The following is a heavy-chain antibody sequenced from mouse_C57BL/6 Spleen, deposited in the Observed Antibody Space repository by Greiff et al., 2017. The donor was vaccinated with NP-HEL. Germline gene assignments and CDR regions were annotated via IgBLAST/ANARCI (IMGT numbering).Heavy chain of an antibody. CDR3: ARGEGYSSYWYCDV. D-gene: IGHD2-3*01. CDR2: IWWDDDK. Sequence: QVTLKECGPGILQPSQTLSLTCSFSGFSLSTFGMGVGWIRQPSGKGLEWLAHIWWDDDKYYNPALKSRLTISKDTSKNQVFLKIANVDTADTATYYCARGEGYSSYWYCDVWGTGTTVTVSS. CDR1: GFSLSTFGMG. V-gene: IGHV8-8*01. J-gene: IGHJ1*03.